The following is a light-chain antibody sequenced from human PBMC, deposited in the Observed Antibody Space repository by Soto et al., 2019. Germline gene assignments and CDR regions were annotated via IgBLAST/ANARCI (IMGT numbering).Light chain of an antibody. J-gene: IGLJ2*01. CDR2: EVS. V-gene: IGLV2-8*01. CDR3: SSYGGSNNLI. Sequence: QSALTQPPSASGSPGRSVTISCSGTSSDVGGYNYVSWYQQHPGKAPKLMIYEVSKRPSGVPDRFSGSKSGNTASLTVSGLQAEDEADYYGSSYGGSNNLIFGGGTKLTVL. CDR1: SSDVGGYNY.